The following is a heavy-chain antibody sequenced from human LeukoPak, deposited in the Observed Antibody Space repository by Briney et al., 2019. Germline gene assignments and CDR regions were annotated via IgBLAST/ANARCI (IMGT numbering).Heavy chain of an antibody. V-gene: IGHV3-48*04. CDR2: ITGSSNTI. J-gene: IGHJ6*02. CDR1: GFTFSTYS. D-gene: IGHD5-24*01. CDR3: ARVKIKGYYYGMDV. Sequence: GGSLRLSCAASGFTFSTYSMNWVRQAPGKGLEWVSYITGSSNTISYADSVKGRFTISRDNAKNSLYLQMNSLRAEDTAVYYCARVKIKGYYYGMDVWGQGTTVTVSS.